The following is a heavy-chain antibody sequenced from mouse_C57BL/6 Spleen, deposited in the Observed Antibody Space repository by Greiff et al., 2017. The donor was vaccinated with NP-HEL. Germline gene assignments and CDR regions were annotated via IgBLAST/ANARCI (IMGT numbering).Heavy chain of an antibody. CDR3: AFSTVVAPFDY. V-gene: IGHV1-63*01. Sequence: QVQLQQSGAELVRPGTSVKMSCKASGYTFTNYWIGWAKQRPGHGLEWIGDIYPGGGYPNYNEKFKGKATLTADKASSTAYMQFSSLTSEDSAIYYYAFSTVVAPFDYWGQGTTLTVSS. CDR1: GYTFTNYW. J-gene: IGHJ2*01. D-gene: IGHD1-1*01. CDR2: IYPGGGYP.